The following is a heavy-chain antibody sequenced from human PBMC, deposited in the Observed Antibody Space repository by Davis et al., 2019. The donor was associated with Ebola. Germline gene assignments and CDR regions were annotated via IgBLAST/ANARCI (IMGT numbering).Heavy chain of an antibody. CDR3: ARAGSSTGAFDI. D-gene: IGHD6-13*01. V-gene: IGHV3-30-3*01. CDR2: ISYDGSNK. CDR1: GFTFSSYA. J-gene: IGHJ3*02. Sequence: PGGSLRLSCAASGFTFSSYAMHWVRQAPGKGLEWVAVISYDGSNKYYADSVKGRFTISRDNSKNTLYLQMNSLRAEDTAVYYCARAGSSTGAFDIWGQGTMVTVSS.